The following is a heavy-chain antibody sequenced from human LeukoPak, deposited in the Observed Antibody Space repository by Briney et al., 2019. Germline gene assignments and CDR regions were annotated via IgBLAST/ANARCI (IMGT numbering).Heavy chain of an antibody. CDR3: AREETIVVVPAGNSFDP. V-gene: IGHV1-46*01. J-gene: IGHJ5*02. Sequence: GASVKVSCKASGYTFTSYYMHWVRQAPGQGLEWMGIINPSGGSTSYAQKFQGRVTMTRDTSTSTVYMELSSLRSEDTAVYYCAREETIVVVPAGNSFDPWGQGTLVTVSS. D-gene: IGHD2-2*01. CDR2: INPSGGST. CDR1: GYTFTSYY.